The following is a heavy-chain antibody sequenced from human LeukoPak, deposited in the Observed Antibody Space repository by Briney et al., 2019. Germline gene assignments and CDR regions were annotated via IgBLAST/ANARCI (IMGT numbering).Heavy chain of an antibody. Sequence: TSETLSLTCAVYGGSFSGYYWSWIRQPPGKGLEWIGEINHSGSTNYNPSLKSRVTISVDTSKNQFSLKLSSVTAADTAVYYCARVTGRYYYYYYGMDVWGQGATVTVPS. CDR3: ARVTGRYYYYYYGMDV. V-gene: IGHV4-34*01. CDR1: GGSFSGYY. D-gene: IGHD3-10*01. J-gene: IGHJ6*02. CDR2: INHSGST.